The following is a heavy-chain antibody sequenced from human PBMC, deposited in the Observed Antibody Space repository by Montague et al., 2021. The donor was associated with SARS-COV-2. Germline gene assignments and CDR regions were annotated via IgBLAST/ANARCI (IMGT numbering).Heavy chain of an antibody. Sequence: SETLSLTCTVSGGSISSYYWSWIRQPPGKGLECIGYIYYSGSTNYNPSLKSRVTISVDTSKNQFSLKVSSVTSADTAVYYCAREYPGFTLDYWGQGTLVTVSS. CDR2: IYYSGST. V-gene: IGHV4-59*01. D-gene: IGHD6-25*01. J-gene: IGHJ4*02. CDR3: AREYPGFTLDY. CDR1: GGSISSYY.